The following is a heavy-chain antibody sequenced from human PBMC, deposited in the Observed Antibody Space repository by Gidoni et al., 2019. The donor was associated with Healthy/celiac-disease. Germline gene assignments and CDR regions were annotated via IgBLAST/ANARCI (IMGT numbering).Heavy chain of an antibody. V-gene: IGHV3-53*01. CDR1: GFTVSSNY. J-gene: IGHJ4*02. Sequence: EVQLVESGGGLIQPGGSLRLSCAASGFTVSSNYMSWVRQAPGKGLEWVSVIYSGGSTYYADSVKGRFTISRDNSKNTLYLQMNSLRAEDTAVYYCARGVSGPSYYFDYWGQGTLVTVSS. CDR2: IYSGGST. D-gene: IGHD6-13*01. CDR3: ARGVSGPSYYFDY.